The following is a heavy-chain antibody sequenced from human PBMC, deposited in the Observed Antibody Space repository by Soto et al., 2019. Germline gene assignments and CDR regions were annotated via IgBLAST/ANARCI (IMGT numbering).Heavy chain of an antibody. D-gene: IGHD3-9*01. J-gene: IGHJ4*02. Sequence: QVQLVESGGGVVQPGRSLRLSCAASGFNFRSYGMHWVRQAPGKGLEWVAVISYDGSAKWYVDSVKCRFTISRDTSKNILYLEMNSLKAEDTAVYYCAKDEGAEDDILTGYPLFDYRGQGILVTVSS. CDR2: ISYDGSAK. CDR1: GFNFRSYG. V-gene: IGHV3-30*18. CDR3: AKDEGAEDDILTGYPLFDY.